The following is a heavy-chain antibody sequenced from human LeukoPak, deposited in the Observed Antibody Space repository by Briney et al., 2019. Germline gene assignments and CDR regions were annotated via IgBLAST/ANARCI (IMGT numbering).Heavy chain of an antibody. CDR1: GYSISSGYY. CDR2: IYYSGST. D-gene: IGHD3-9*01. Sequence: KPSETLSLTCTVSGYSISSGYYWGWIRQPPGKGLEWIGSIYYSGSTYYNPSLKSRVTISIDTSKNQFSLKLSSVTAADTAVYYCASHSLLRYFDWLPHNWFDPWGQGTLVTVSS. CDR3: ASHSLLRYFDWLPHNWFDP. J-gene: IGHJ5*02. V-gene: IGHV4-38-2*02.